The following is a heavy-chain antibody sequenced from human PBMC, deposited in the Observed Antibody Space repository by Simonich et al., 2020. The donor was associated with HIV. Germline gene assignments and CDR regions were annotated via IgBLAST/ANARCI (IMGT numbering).Heavy chain of an antibody. D-gene: IGHD7-27*01. CDR3: VRGNRGSDHFDD. CDR1: GITFRSYW. CDR2: IRRDGIET. Sequence: EVQVVESGGFLVQPGGSLRLSCATSGITFRSYWMHWVPQAPGKGREWVERIRRDGIETNYADSVKGQFTIARDNAKNTLYRQMNSLRAEDTAVYYCVRGNRGSDHFDDWGQGTLVTVSS. J-gene: IGHJ4*02. V-gene: IGHV3-74*01.